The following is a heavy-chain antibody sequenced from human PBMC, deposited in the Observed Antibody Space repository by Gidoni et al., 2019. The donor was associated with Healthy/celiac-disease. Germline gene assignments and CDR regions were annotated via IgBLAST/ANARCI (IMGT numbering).Heavy chain of an antibody. J-gene: IGHJ4*02. CDR1: GGPISSGSYY. V-gene: IGHV4-61*02. CDR2: IYTSGRT. CDR3: ARGPSITIFGVGSGFRN. Sequence: QVQLQESGPGLVKPSQTLSLTCTVSGGPISSGSYYWSWIRQPAGKGLEWIGRIYTSGRTNYNPSLKSRVTISVDTSKNQFSLKLSSVTAADTAVYYCARGPSITIFGVGSGFRNWGQGTLVTVSS. D-gene: IGHD3-3*01.